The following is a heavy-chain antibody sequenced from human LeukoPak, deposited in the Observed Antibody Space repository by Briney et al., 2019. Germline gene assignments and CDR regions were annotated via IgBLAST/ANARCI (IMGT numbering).Heavy chain of an antibody. J-gene: IGHJ5*02. V-gene: IGHV4-39*07. Sequence: SETLSLTCAVSGGSIRNSSFYWGWIRQPPGKGLEWIGEVNHSGSTNYNPSLKSRVTISVDTSKNQFSLKLSSVTAADTAAYYCARAFRYWFDPWGQGTLVTVSS. CDR1: GGSIRNSSFY. CDR3: ARAFRYWFDP. CDR2: VNHSGST.